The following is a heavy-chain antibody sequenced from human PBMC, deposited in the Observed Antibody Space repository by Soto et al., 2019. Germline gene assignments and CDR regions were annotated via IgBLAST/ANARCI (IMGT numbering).Heavy chain of an antibody. Sequence: SLKISCKGSGYSFTSYWIGWVRQMPGKGLEWMGIIYPGDSDTRYSPSFQGQVTISADKSISTAYLQWSSLKASDTAMYYCARRRRGYFSSTTCGDSFYGIDVSGQGTTVTVSS. J-gene: IGHJ6*02. CDR1: GYSFTSYW. V-gene: IGHV5-51*01. CDR2: IYPGDSDT. CDR3: ARRRRGYFSSTTCGDSFYGIDV. D-gene: IGHD2-2*01.